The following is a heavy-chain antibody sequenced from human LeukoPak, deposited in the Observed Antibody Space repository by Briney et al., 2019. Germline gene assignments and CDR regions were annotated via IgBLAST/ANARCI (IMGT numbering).Heavy chain of an antibody. Sequence: GGSLRLSCAASGFTFSDYYMSWIRQAPGKGLEWVSYISSSGSTIYYADSVKGRFTISRDNAKNSLYLQMNNLRADDTAVYYCARASAGRQWLVAYWGQGTLVTVSS. D-gene: IGHD6-19*01. V-gene: IGHV3-11*04. CDR2: ISSSGSTI. CDR3: ARASAGRQWLVAY. CDR1: GFTFSDYY. J-gene: IGHJ4*02.